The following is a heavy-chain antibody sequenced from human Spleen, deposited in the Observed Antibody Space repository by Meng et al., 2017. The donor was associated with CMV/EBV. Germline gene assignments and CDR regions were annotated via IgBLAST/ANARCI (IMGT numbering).Heavy chain of an antibody. J-gene: IGHJ6*02. CDR1: GGSISSYY. Sequence: SETLSLTCTVSGGSISSYYWSWIRQPPGKGLEWIGYIYYSGSTNYNTSLKSRVTISVDTSKNQFSLKLSSVTAADTAVYYCARDGSLLGKVNSLYGMDVWGQGTTVTVSS. V-gene: IGHV4-59*01. CDR3: ARDGSLLGKVNSLYGMDV. D-gene: IGHD4-23*01. CDR2: IYYSGST.